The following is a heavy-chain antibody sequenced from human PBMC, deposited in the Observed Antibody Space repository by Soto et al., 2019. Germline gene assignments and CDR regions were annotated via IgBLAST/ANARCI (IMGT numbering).Heavy chain of an antibody. CDR3: ARGNSPVNVY. Sequence: PGGSLRLSCAASGFTFSSYAMNWVRQAPGKGLEWISYITSSGTTIYYADSVKGRFTISRDNAKNSLYLQMNSLRAEDTAVYYCARGNSPVNVYWGQGTLVTVSS. J-gene: IGHJ4*02. CDR2: ITSSGTTI. D-gene: IGHD3-16*02. CDR1: GFTFSSYA. V-gene: IGHV3-48*03.